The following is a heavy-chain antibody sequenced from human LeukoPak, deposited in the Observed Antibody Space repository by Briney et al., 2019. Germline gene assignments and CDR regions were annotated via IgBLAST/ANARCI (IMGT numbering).Heavy chain of an antibody. CDR1: GFTFSSYV. D-gene: IGHD4-17*01. J-gene: IGHJ3*02. CDR3: AKAYAGAAFDI. V-gene: IGHV3-30*04. Sequence: GGSLRLSCAASGFTFSSYVMHWVRQAPGKGLEWVAIISYDGSNEYYADSVKGRFTISRDNSKNTLYLQMNSLRAEDTAVYYCAKAYAGAAFDIWGQGTMVTVSS. CDR2: ISYDGSNE.